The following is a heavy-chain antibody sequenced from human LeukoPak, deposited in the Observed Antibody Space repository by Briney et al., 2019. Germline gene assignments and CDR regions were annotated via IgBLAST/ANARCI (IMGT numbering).Heavy chain of an antibody. J-gene: IGHJ6*03. CDR2: INPSGGST. CDR3: ARGGYGDYPYYYYYMDV. D-gene: IGHD4-17*01. Sequence: ASVKVSCKASGYTFTSYYMHWVRQAPGQGLEWMGIINPSGGSTNYAQKLQGRVTITADESTSTAYMELSSLRSEDTALYYCARGGYGDYPYYYYYMDVWGKGTTVTVSS. V-gene: IGHV1-46*04. CDR1: GYTFTSYY.